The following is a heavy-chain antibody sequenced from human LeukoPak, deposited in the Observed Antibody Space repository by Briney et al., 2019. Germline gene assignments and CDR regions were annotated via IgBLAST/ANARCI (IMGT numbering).Heavy chain of an antibody. V-gene: IGHV3-53*01. CDR1: GFTVSGNY. D-gene: IGHD6-19*01. CDR2: IYSGGDT. J-gene: IGHJ4*02. Sequence: GGSLRLSCAASGFTVSGNYMTWVRQAPGKGLEWVSIIYSGGDTYYADSVKGRFTVSRDNSKNAVYLQMNSLRAEDTATYYCARDRIPSSSGWYDGGDYWGQGTLVTVSS. CDR3: ARDRIPSSSGWYDGGDY.